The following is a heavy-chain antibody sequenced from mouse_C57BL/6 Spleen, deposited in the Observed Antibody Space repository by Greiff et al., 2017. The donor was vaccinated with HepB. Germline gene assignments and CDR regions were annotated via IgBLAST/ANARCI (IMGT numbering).Heavy chain of an antibody. Sequence: VQLQQSGAELAKPGASVKLSCKASGYTFTSYWMHWVKQRPGQGLEWIGYINPSSGYTKYNQKFKDKATLTADKSSSTAYMQLSSLTYEDSAVYYCARPITTVVATEDAMDYWGQGTSVTVSS. D-gene: IGHD1-1*01. V-gene: IGHV1-7*01. J-gene: IGHJ4*01. CDR2: INPSSGYT. CDR1: GYTFTSYW. CDR3: ARPITTVVATEDAMDY.